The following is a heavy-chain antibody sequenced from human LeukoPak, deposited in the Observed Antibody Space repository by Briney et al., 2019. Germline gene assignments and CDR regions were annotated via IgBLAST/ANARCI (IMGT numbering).Heavy chain of an antibody. CDR3: ARDSNGPAF. D-gene: IGHD6-19*01. CDR2: IYIDGGT. V-gene: IGHV3-53*01. J-gene: IGHJ4*02. Sequence: GGSLRLSCAASGFTFSSYWMSWVRQAPGKGLEWVSVIYIDGGTFYSDSVKGRFIISRDYSKSTLYLQMNSLRADDTAVYYCARDSNGPAFWGQGTLVTVSS. CDR1: GFTFSSYW.